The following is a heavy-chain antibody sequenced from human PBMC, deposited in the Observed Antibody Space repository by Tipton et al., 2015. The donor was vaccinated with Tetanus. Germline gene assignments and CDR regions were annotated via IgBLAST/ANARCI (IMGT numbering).Heavy chain of an antibody. Sequence: SLRLSCVASGFNFNNDWMSWVRQAPGKGLEWVANTKEDGTEKYYQESTGDRFAISRDNAKNSLFLEMYNLRVEDTAVYYCVREKVVDHWFNGMDAWGPGTTVTVSS. J-gene: IGHJ6*02. CDR1: GFNFNNDW. D-gene: IGHD3-9*01. CDR3: VREKVVDHWFNGMDA. V-gene: IGHV3-7*03. CDR2: TKEDGTEK.